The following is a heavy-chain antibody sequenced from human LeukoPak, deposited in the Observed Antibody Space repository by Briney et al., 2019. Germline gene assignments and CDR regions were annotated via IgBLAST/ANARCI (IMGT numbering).Heavy chain of an antibody. D-gene: IGHD5-24*01. CDR1: GRTFSSYG. CDR3: AKGYKRWLQTYFDY. Sequence: PGGSLRLSCAASGRTFSSYGMHWIRQAPGKGLELVAVISYDGSNKYYADSVRGRFTISRDNSKITLYLQMNSLRAEDTAVYYCAKGYKRWLQTYFDYWGQGTLVTVSS. V-gene: IGHV3-30*18. CDR2: ISYDGSNK. J-gene: IGHJ4*02.